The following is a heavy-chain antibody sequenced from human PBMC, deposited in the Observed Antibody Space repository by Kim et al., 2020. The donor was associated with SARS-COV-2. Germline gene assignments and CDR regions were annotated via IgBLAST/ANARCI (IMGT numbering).Heavy chain of an antibody. CDR1: GGSFSGDY. CDR2: SNHSGST. V-gene: IGHV4-34*01. J-gene: IGHJ6*01. D-gene: IGHD2-8*01. CDR3: ARVPEPYIGLMVYARYGMGV. Sequence: SETLSLTCAVYGGSFSGDYWSWIRQPPGKGLEWIGESNHSGSTSYNPSLKSRVTISVDTSKNQFSLKLSSLTAADTAVYYCARVPEPYIGLMVYARYGMGVSGNGPRSPSPQ.